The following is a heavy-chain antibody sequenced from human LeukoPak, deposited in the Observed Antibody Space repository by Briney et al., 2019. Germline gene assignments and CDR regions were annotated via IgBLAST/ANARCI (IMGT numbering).Heavy chain of an antibody. D-gene: IGHD4-11*01. CDR3: ARGIPSNPSWFDP. Sequence: SETLSLTCAVYGGSFSGYYWSWIRQPPGKGLEWIGEINHSGSTNYNPSLKSRVTISVDTSKNQFSLKLSSVTAADTAVYYCARGIPSNPSWFDPWGQGTLVTVSS. J-gene: IGHJ5*02. CDR1: GGSFSGYY. CDR2: INHSGST. V-gene: IGHV4-34*01.